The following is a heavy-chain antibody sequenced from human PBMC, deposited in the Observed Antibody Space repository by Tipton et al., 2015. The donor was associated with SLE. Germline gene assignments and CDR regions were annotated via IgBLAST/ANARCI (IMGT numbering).Heavy chain of an antibody. CDR1: GGSISSGSYY. D-gene: IGHD3-22*01. CDR3: ARVRYYDSSGYYYPYFDY. CDR2: IYTSGST. Sequence: TLSLTCTVSGGSISSGSYYWSWIRQPAGKGLGWIGRIYTSGSTNYNPSLTSRVTISVDTSKNQFSLKLSSVTAADTAVYYCARVRYYDSSGYYYPYFDYWGQGTLVTVSS. V-gene: IGHV4-61*02. J-gene: IGHJ4*02.